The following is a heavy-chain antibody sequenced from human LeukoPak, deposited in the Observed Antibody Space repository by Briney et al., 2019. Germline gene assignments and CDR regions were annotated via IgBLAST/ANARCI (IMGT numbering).Heavy chain of an antibody. CDR3: ARDRTYYYGYYFDY. D-gene: IGHD3-10*01. J-gene: IGHJ4*02. V-gene: IGHV1-18*01. Sequence: ASVKVSYKASGYTFSSYGISWVRQAPGQGLEWMGWISAYNGNTNYAQKLQGRVTMTTDTSTSTAYMELRSLRSDDTAVYYCARDRTYYYGYYFDYWGQGTLVTVSS. CDR1: GYTFSSYG. CDR2: ISAYNGNT.